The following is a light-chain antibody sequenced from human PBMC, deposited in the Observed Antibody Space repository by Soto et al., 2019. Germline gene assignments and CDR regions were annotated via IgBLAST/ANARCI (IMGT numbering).Light chain of an antibody. Sequence: DIQMTQSPSTLSASVGDRVTITCRASQSISRWLAWHQQKPGKAPRLLIYDASNLQRGVPSRFSGSGSGTEFTLTITSLQPEDFATYYCQQYNDYSEMFGQGTKVEIK. CDR1: QSISRW. V-gene: IGKV1-5*01. J-gene: IGKJ1*01. CDR2: DAS. CDR3: QQYNDYSEM.